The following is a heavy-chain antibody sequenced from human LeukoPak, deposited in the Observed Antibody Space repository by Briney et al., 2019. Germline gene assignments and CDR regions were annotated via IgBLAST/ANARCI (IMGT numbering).Heavy chain of an antibody. D-gene: IGHD3-16*01. CDR3: AREGGRFFDP. CDR1: GYSFTSYW. V-gene: IGHV5-51*01. Sequence: GESLKISCKGSGYSFTSYWIGWVRQMPGKGLEWMGIIYPGDSDTKYGASFQGQVTFSVDRSINTAYLQWNSLKPSDTATYYCAREGGRFFDPWGQGTLVTVSS. J-gene: IGHJ5*02. CDR2: IYPGDSDT.